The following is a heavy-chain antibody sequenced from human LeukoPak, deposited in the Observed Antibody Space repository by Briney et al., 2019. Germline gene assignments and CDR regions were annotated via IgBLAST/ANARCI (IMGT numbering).Heavy chain of an antibody. CDR2: INPSRGST. J-gene: IGHJ4*02. CDR3: ARDPKAGGFDY. V-gene: IGHV1-46*01. D-gene: IGHD3-10*01. Sequence: GASVKVSCKASGYTFTSYYMHWVRQAPAQGLEWMGIINPSRGSTSYEQKFQGRVTMTRDTSTSTVYMELSSLRSEDTAMYYCARDPKAGGFDYWGQGTLVTVSS. CDR1: GYTFTSYY.